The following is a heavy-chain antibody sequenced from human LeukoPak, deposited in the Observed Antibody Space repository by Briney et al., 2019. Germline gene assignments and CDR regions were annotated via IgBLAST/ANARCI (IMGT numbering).Heavy chain of an antibody. CDR1: GFTFDDYG. D-gene: IGHD6-19*01. Sequence: PAGGSLRLSCAASGFTFDDYGMSWVRQAPGKGLEWVSGINWSGGSTGYADSVKGRFTISRDNAKNSLYLQMNSLRAEDTALYYCAREVPSSGWGYYYYYYMDVWGKGTTVTVSS. V-gene: IGHV3-20*04. CDR3: AREVPSSGWGYYYYYYMDV. CDR2: INWSGGST. J-gene: IGHJ6*03.